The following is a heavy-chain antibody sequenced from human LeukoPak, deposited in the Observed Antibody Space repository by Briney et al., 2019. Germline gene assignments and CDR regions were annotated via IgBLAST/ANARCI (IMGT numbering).Heavy chain of an antibody. V-gene: IGHV6-1*01. CDR3: ARAYYDSSGYNY. CDR1: GDSVSSNSAA. Sequence: SQTLSLTCAISGDSVSSNSAAWDWIRLSPSRGLEWQGRTYYKSKWYNDYAVSVKSRITIHQDTSKNQFSLQLNAVTPEDTAVYYCARAYYDSSGYNYWGQGTLVTVSS. J-gene: IGHJ4*02. CDR2: TYYKSKWYN. D-gene: IGHD3-22*01.